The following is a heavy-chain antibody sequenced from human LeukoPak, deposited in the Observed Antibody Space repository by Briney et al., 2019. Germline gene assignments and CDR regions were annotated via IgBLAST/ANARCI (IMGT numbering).Heavy chain of an antibody. CDR2: INVDKGNT. V-gene: IGHV1-18*01. J-gene: IGHJ3*02. CDR1: GYTFTSYG. CDR3: ARGSSTWSNAFDT. Sequence: ASVKVSCKASGYTFTSYGISWVRQAPGQGLEWMGWINVDKGNTKYSQKFQDRVIIPWDTSASTAYMELSSLRSEDTAVFYCARGSSTWSNAFDTWGQGTMVTVSS. D-gene: IGHD6-13*01.